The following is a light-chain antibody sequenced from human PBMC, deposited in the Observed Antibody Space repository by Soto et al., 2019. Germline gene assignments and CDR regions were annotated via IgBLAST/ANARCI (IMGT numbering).Light chain of an antibody. Sequence: EIFMTQSPATLSVFPGQRVILSCRASQSVGGTLAWYQQNPGQAPRLLIRGASTMAAGVPASFSGSGAGTESTLTISSLQSEDFTVYYCQQYSSALTFGGGTKLEIK. CDR3: QQYSSALT. CDR1: QSVGGT. J-gene: IGKJ4*02. V-gene: IGKV3-15*01. CDR2: GAS.